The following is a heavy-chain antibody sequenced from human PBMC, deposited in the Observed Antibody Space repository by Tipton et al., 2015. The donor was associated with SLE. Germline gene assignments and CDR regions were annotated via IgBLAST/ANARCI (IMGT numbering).Heavy chain of an antibody. CDR2: IYTGGST. D-gene: IGHD6-6*01. Sequence: TLSLTCTVSGGSISSGDYLWSWIRQPAGKGLEWIGHIYTGGSTNYNSSLKSRVTISVDKSKNQFSLKLSSVTAADTAVYYCAREGQLVPNWFDPWGQGTLVTVSS. J-gene: IGHJ5*02. V-gene: IGHV4-61*09. CDR1: GGSISSGDYL. CDR3: AREGQLVPNWFDP.